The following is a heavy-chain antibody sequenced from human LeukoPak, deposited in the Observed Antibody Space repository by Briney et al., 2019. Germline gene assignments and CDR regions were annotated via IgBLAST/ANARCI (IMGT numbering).Heavy chain of an antibody. CDR3: ARDPDYGDYFHYYYMDV. CDR2: IRFDSTNY. V-gene: IGHV3-30*02. J-gene: IGHJ6*03. D-gene: IGHD4-17*01. CDR1: GFTFKYYG. Sequence: GGSLRLSCEASGFTFKYYGMHWVRQAPGKGLEWVAFIRFDSTNYYYADSVKGRFTISRDNSQNTLYLQMNSLRVEDTAMYYCARDPDYGDYFHYYYMDVWGKGTTVTVSS.